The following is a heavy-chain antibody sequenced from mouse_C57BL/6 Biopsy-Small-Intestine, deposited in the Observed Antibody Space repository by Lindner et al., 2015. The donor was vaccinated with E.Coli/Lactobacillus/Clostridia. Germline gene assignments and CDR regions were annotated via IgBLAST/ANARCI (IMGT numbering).Heavy chain of an antibody. D-gene: IGHD1-1*01. CDR1: GYTFTSYA. V-gene: IGHV9-3*02. J-gene: IGHJ1*01. CDR2: IDINTGNP. CDR3: ARDGFRDCSSTSCFDV. Sequence: VKVSCKASGYTFTSYAINWLRQAPGQGLEWMGWIDINTGNPTYAQGFTGRFVFSLDTSVSTAYLQISSLKAEDTAVYYCARDGFRDCSSTSCFDVWGQGTTVTVSS.